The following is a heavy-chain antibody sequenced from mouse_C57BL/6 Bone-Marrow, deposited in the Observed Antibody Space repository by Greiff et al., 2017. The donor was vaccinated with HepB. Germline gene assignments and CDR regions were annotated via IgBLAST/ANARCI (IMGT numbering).Heavy chain of an antibody. D-gene: IGHD3-2*02. CDR3: ARHGTAQKANYYAMDY. Sequence: QVQLQQPGTELVKPGASVKLSCKASGYTFTEYTIHWVKQRSGQGLEWIGWFYPGSGSIKYNEKFKDKATLTADKSSSTVYMELSRLTSEDSAVYFCARHGTAQKANYYAMDYWGQGTSVTVSS. CDR2: FYPGSGSI. J-gene: IGHJ4*01. CDR1: GYTFTEYT. V-gene: IGHV1-62-2*01.